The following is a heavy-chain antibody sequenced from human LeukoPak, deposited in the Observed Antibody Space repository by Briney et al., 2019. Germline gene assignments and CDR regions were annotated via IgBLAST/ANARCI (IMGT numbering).Heavy chain of an antibody. CDR1: GLTFDDYA. J-gene: IGHJ3*02. D-gene: IGHD3-22*01. V-gene: IGHV3-9*01. CDR3: AKDIGEETFGGARGFGVGKHYYDSSGPNQGAFDI. CDR2: ISWNSGSI. Sequence: GRSLRLSCAASGLTFDDYAMHWVRQAPGKGLEWVSGISWNSGSIGYADSVKGRFTISRDNAKNSLYLQMNSLRAEDTALYYCAKDIGEETFGGARGFGVGKHYYDSSGPNQGAFDIWGQGTMVTVSS.